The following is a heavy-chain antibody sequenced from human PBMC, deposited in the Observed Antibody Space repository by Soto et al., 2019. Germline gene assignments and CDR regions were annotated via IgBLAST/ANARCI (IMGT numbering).Heavy chain of an antibody. CDR1: GYTFTSYG. CDR3: ATQLTYGDYGVEDY. CDR2: ISAYNGNT. D-gene: IGHD4-17*01. V-gene: IGHV1-18*01. Sequence: QVQLVQSGAEVKKPGASVKVSCKASGYTFTSYGISWVRQAPGQGLEWMGWISAYNGNTNYAPKLQARVTMTTDTSASTAYMGLRSLSSDDTAVYYGATQLTYGDYGVEDYWGQGTLVTVSS. J-gene: IGHJ4*02.